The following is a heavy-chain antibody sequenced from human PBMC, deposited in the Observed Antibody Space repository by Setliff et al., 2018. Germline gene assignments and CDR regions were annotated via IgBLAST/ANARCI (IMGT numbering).Heavy chain of an antibody. CDR1: GYSISSGYY. CDR2: IYHSGST. Sequence: PSETLSLTCAVSGYSISSGYYWGWIRQPPGKGLEWIGSIYHSGSTYYNPSLKSRVTISVDTSKNPFSLKLSSVTAADTAVYYCARSAGYSSSWYNYYYGMDVWGQGTTVTVSS. D-gene: IGHD6-13*01. CDR3: ARSAGYSSSWYNYYYGMDV. J-gene: IGHJ6*02. V-gene: IGHV4-38-2*01.